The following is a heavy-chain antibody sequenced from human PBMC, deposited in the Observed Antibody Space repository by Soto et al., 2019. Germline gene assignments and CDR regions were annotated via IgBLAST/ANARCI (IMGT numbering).Heavy chain of an antibody. CDR1: GGTFSSYA. V-gene: IGHV1-69*01. CDR3: AHEALEGYSSGWFESFDI. CDR2: IIPIFGTA. Sequence: QVQLVQSGAEVKKPGSSVKVSCKASGGTFSSYAISWVRQAPGQGLEWMGGIIPIFGTANYAQKFQGRVKNTADESTSTAYMELSSLRSEDTAVYYCAHEALEGYSSGWFESFDIWGQGTMVTVSS. J-gene: IGHJ3*02. D-gene: IGHD6-19*01.